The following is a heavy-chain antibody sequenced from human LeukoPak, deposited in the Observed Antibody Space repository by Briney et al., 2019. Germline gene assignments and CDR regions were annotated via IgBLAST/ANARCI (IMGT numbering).Heavy chain of an antibody. V-gene: IGHV4-39*01. CDR3: ARHGNRFTVTFFDY. CDR1: GGSISTSGYY. CDR2: IYYSGST. Sequence: SETLSLTCTVSGGSISTSGYYWAWIRQPPGTGLEWIGSIYYSGSTYYNPSLKSRVTISVDTSKNQFSLKLSSVTAADTAVYYCARHGNRFTVTFFDYWGQGALVTVSS. D-gene: IGHD4-17*01. J-gene: IGHJ4*02.